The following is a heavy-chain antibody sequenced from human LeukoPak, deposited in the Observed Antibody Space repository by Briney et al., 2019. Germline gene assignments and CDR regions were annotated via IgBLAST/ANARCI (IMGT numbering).Heavy chain of an antibody. Sequence: GGSLRLSCAASGFTVSSNYMSWVRQAPGKGLEWVSVIYSGGSTYYADSVKGRFTISRDNSKNTLYLQMNSLRAEDTAVYYCARDRDWQQLFSGAFDIWGQGTMVTVSS. J-gene: IGHJ3*02. CDR2: IYSGGST. V-gene: IGHV3-53*05. CDR3: ARDRDWQQLFSGAFDI. D-gene: IGHD6-13*01. CDR1: GFTVSSNY.